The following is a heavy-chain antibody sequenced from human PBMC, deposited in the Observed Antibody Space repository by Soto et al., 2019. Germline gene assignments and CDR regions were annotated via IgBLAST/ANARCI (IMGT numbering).Heavy chain of an antibody. J-gene: IGHJ4*02. Sequence: QVQLQESGPGLVKPSGPLSLTCAVSGDSISSDKWWRWVRQPPGKGLEWIGEIHHSGRTNYNPSLKSRVTILVEKSKNHVSLELSSMTAADTAVYYCARGGDWQFDYWGQGTLVTVSS. CDR2: IHHSGRT. CDR3: ARGGDWQFDY. V-gene: IGHV4-4*02. D-gene: IGHD2-21*02. CDR1: GDSISSDKW.